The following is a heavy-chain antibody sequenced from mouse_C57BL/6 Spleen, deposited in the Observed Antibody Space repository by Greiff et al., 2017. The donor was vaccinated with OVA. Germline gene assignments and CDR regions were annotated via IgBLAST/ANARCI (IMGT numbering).Heavy chain of an antibody. J-gene: IGHJ1*03. CDR1: GYTFTSYW. D-gene: IGHD4-1*01. CDR2: INPSNGGT. V-gene: IGHV1-53*01. CDR3: ERGGSWDRYCAV. Sequence: QVQLQQPGTELVKPGASVKLSCKASGYTFTSYWMHWVKQRPGQGLEWIGNINPSNGGTNYNEKFKSKATLTVDKSSSTAYMQLSSLTSEDSAVSFCERGGSWDRYCAVWGTGTPVTVSA.